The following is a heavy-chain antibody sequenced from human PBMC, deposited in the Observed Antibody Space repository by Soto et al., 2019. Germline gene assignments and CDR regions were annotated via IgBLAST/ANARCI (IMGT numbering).Heavy chain of an antibody. CDR2: IIPIFGTA. J-gene: IGHJ6*02. Sequence: SVKVSCKASGGTFSSYAISWVRQAPGQGLEWMGGIIPIFGTANYAQKFQGRVTITADKSTSTAYMELSSLRSEDTAVYYCARELYDFWSGSRVQMDVWGQGTTVTVSS. CDR1: GGTFSSYA. D-gene: IGHD3-3*01. CDR3: ARELYDFWSGSRVQMDV. V-gene: IGHV1-69*06.